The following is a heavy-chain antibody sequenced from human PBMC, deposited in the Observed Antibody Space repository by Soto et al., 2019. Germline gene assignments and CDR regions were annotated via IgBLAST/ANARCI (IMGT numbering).Heavy chain of an antibody. V-gene: IGHV1-3*01. CDR1: GYTFTSYG. CDR3: ASRFTSSGWFNPPYYYYGMDV. D-gene: IGHD6-19*01. J-gene: IGHJ6*02. Sequence: ASVKVTCKASGYTFTSYGISWVRQAPGQGLEWMGWINAGNGNTKYSQKFQGRVTITRDTSASTAYMELSSLRSEDTAVYYCASRFTSSGWFNPPYYYYGMDVWGQGTTVTVSS. CDR2: INAGNGNT.